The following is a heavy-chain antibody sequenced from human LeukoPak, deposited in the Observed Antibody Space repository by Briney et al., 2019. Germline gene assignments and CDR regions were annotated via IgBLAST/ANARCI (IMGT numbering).Heavy chain of an antibody. Sequence: SETLSLTCAVYGGSFSGYYWSWIRQPPGKGLEWIGEINHSGSTNYNPSLKSRVTISVDTSKNQLSLKLSSVTAADTAVYYCARGGLRLGELIDYWGQGTLVTVSS. V-gene: IGHV4-34*01. CDR1: GGSFSGYY. D-gene: IGHD3-16*01. CDR2: INHSGST. CDR3: ARGGLRLGELIDY. J-gene: IGHJ4*02.